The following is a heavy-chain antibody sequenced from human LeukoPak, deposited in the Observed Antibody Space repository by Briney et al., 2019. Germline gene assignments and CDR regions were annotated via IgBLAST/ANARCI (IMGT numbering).Heavy chain of an antibody. CDR2: ISYIGGT. J-gene: IGHJ4*02. CDR3: ARVKYSYGYSFDY. CDR1: GGSICSYY. D-gene: IGHD5-18*01. Sequence: SETLSLTCTVSGGSICSYYWSWIRQPPGKGLEWIGYISYIGGTNYNPSLKSRVTISIDTSKNQFSLKLSSVTAADTAVYYCARVKYSYGYSFDYWGQGTLVTVSS. V-gene: IGHV4-59*01.